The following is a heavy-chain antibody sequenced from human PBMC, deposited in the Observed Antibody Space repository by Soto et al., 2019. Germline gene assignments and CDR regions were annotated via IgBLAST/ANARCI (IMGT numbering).Heavy chain of an antibody. J-gene: IGHJ3*02. CDR3: AREQSGAFDI. CDR2: ISYDGSNK. CDR1: GFTFNSYA. D-gene: IGHD6-19*01. V-gene: IGHV3-30-3*01. Sequence: QVQLVESGGGVVQPGRSLRLSCAASGFTFNSYAMHWVRQAPGKGLEWVAVISYDGSNKYYADSVKGQFTISRDNSKNTLYLQMNSLRAEDTAVYYCAREQSGAFDIWGQXTMV.